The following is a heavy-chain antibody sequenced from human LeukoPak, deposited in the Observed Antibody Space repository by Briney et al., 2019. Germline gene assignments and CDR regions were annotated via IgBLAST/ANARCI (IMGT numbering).Heavy chain of an antibody. D-gene: IGHD3-3*01. J-gene: IGHJ5*02. CDR2: INHSGST. CDR1: GGSFSGYY. V-gene: IGHV4-34*01. Sequence: SETLSLTCAVYGGSFSGYYWSWIRQPPGKGLEWIGEINHSGSTNNNPSIKRRVTISVDTSKNQFSLKLSSVTAADTAVYYCASITIFGVAQNWFDPWGQGTLVTVSS. CDR3: ASITIFGVAQNWFDP.